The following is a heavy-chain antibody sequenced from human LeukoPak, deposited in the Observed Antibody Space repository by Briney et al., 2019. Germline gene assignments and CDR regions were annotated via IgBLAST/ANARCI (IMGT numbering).Heavy chain of an antibody. CDR2: IYTSGST. Sequence: PSETLSLTCTVSGGSISSGSYYWSWIRQPAGKGLEWIGRIYTSGSTNYNPSLKSRVTMSVDTSKNQFSLKLSSVTAADTAVYYCARDQLLWFGELLSHWFDPWGQGTLVTVSS. V-gene: IGHV4-61*02. CDR1: GGSISSGSYY. CDR3: ARDQLLWFGELLSHWFDP. D-gene: IGHD3-10*01. J-gene: IGHJ5*02.